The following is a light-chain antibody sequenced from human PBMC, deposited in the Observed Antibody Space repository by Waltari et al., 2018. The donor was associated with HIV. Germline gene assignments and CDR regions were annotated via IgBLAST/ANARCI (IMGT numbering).Light chain of an antibody. J-gene: IGKJ1*01. CDR1: QNVSSN. Sequence: EIVMTQSPATLSVSPGERATLSCRASQNVSSNLAWYQQKPGQAPRLLIYGASTRATGIPARFSGSGSGTEFTLTISSLQSEDFAVYCCQQYNNWPPTFGQGTKVEIK. V-gene: IGKV3-15*01. CDR3: QQYNNWPPT. CDR2: GAS.